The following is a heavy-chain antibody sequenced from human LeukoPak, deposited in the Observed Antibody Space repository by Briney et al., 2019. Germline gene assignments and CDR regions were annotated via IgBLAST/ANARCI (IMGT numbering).Heavy chain of an antibody. CDR1: GYTFTGYY. V-gene: IGHV1-2*02. Sequence: ASVKASCKASGYTFTGYYMHWVRQAPGQGLEWMGWINPNSGGTNYAQKFQGRVTMTRDTSISTAYMELSRLRSDDTAVYYCARLFKYYYDSSGHNFDYWGQGTLVTVSS. CDR2: INPNSGGT. J-gene: IGHJ4*02. CDR3: ARLFKYYYDSSGHNFDY. D-gene: IGHD3-22*01.